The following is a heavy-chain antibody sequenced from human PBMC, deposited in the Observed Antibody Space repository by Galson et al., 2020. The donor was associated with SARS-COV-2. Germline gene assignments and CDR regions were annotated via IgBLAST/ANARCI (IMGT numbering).Heavy chain of an antibody. V-gene: IGHV4-39*07. CDR3: ARVKSGYYGSGSYYNNFDY. J-gene: IGHJ4*02. Sequence: SETLSLTCTVSGGSISSSSYYWGWIRQPPGKGLEWIGSIYYSGSTYYNPSLKSRVTISVDTSKNQFSLKLSSVTAADTAVYYCARVKSGYYGSGSYYNNFDYWGQGTLVTVSS. D-gene: IGHD3-10*01. CDR2: IYYSGST. CDR1: GGSISSSSYY.